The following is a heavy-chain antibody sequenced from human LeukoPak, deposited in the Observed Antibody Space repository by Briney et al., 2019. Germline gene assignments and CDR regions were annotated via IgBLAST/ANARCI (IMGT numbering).Heavy chain of an antibody. Sequence: GGSLRLSCAASGFTFDDYAIHWVRQAPGKGLEWVSGISWNSGSIGYADSVKGRFTISRDNAKNSLYLQMNSLRAEDTAVYYCARDASLYSSSWNKNDAFDIWGQGTMVTVSS. V-gene: IGHV3-9*01. CDR3: ARDASLYSSSWNKNDAFDI. D-gene: IGHD6-13*01. CDR2: ISWNSGSI. J-gene: IGHJ3*02. CDR1: GFTFDDYA.